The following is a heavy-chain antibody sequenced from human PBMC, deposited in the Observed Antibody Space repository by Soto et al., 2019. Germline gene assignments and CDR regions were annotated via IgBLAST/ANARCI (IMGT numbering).Heavy chain of an antibody. CDR1: GGSISSYY. D-gene: IGHD3-10*01. J-gene: IGHJ6*02. V-gene: IGHV4-59*08. CDR2: VHHSWGS. CDR3: ARQGFGPLHGHVDV. Sequence: QVQLQESGPGLVKPSETLSLSCTVSGGSISSYYWSWFRQSPGKRMEWIGYVHHSWGSSYNPSLRSRVAISLDTSKSHFSLKVTSVTATDTAVYYCARQGFGPLHGHVDVWGQGTTVTVSS.